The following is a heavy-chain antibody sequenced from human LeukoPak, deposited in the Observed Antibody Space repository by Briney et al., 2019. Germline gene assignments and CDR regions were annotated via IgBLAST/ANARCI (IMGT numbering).Heavy chain of an antibody. J-gene: IGHJ4*02. V-gene: IGHV1-2*02. Sequence: ASVEVSCKASGYTFTGYYMHWVRQAPGQGLEWMGWINPNSGGTNYAQKFQGRVTMTRDTSISTAYMELSRLRSDDTAVYYCARVYDSGSFSGVWGQGTLVTVSS. D-gene: IGHD3-10*01. CDR2: INPNSGGT. CDR1: GYTFTGYY. CDR3: ARVYDSGSFSGV.